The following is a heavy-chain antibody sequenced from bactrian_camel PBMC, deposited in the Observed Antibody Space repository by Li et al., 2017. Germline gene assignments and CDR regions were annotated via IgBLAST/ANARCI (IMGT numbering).Heavy chain of an antibody. CDR2: IDPGGNP. J-gene: IGHJ4*01. D-gene: IGHD5*01. Sequence: HVQLVESGGGAVQAGGSPRLSCVASGYTGPGSNYCMAWFREAPGKRREGVATIDPGGNPNYVDSVKGRFTISKDNANNTMYLEMNSLQLEDTYMYYCAAGFLMRCRADVPHSLYTSWGQGTQVTVS. CDR1: GYTGPGSNYC. V-gene: IGHV3S53*01. CDR3: AAGFLMRCRADVPHSLYTS.